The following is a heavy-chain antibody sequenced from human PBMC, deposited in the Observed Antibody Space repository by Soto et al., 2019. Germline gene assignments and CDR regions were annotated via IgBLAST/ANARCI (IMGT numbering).Heavy chain of an antibody. CDR1: GGSISSYY. V-gene: IGHV4-59*01. D-gene: IGHD7-27*01. CDR2: IYYSGST. Sequence: PSETLSLTCTVSGGSISSYYWSWIRQPPGKGLEWIGYIYYSGSTNYNPSLKSRVTISVDTSKNQFSLKLSSVTAADTAVYYCASRSSWGSVWFDPWGQGTLVTVSS. CDR3: ASRSSWGSVWFDP. J-gene: IGHJ5*02.